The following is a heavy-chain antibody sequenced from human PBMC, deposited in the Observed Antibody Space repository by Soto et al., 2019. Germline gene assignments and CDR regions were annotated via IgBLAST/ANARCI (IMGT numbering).Heavy chain of an antibody. CDR3: ARWYSSGWYAYDY. Sequence: SVKVSCKASGGTFSSYAISWVRQAPGQGLEWMGGIIPIFGTANYAQKFQGRVTITADESTSTAYMELSSLRSEDTAVYYCARWYSSGWYAYDYWGQGTLVTVSS. D-gene: IGHD6-19*01. V-gene: IGHV1-69*13. J-gene: IGHJ4*02. CDR2: IIPIFGTA. CDR1: GGTFSSYA.